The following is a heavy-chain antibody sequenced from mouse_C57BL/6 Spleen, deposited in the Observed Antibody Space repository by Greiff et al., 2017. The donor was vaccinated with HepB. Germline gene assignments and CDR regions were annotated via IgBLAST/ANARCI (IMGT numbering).Heavy chain of an antibody. J-gene: IGHJ1*03. CDR1: GFTFSDAW. V-gene: IGHV6-6*01. CDR3: TVADWYFDV. D-gene: IGHD1-1*01. CDR2: IRNKANNHAT. Sequence: EVKLMESGGGLVQPGGSMKLSCAASGFTFSDAWMDWVRQSPEMGLEWVAEIRNKANNHATYYAESVKGRFTISRDDSKSSVYLQMNSLRAEDTGIYYCTVADWYFDVWGTGTTVTVSS.